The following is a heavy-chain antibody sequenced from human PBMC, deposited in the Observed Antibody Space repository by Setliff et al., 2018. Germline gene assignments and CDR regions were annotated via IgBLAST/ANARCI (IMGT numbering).Heavy chain of an antibody. CDR2: TSSGSNSI. V-gene: IGHV3-48*01. Sequence: PGGSLRLSCAASGFTFSIYSMNWVRQAPGKGLEWISYTSSGSNSIYYADSVMGRFTISRDNDRNFLYLQMNRLRPEDTAVYYCAKSGGDHCCPLYHHYYMDVWGTGTTVTVS. CDR3: AKSGGDHCCPLYHHYYMDV. CDR1: GFTFSIYS. D-gene: IGHD2-21*02. J-gene: IGHJ6*03.